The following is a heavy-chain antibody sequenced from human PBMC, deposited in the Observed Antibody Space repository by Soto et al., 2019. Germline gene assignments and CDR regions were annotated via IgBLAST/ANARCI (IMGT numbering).Heavy chain of an antibody. CDR3: AIEGYCSSTSCYERGDWFDP. CDR2: INPNSGGT. V-gene: IGHV1-2*04. D-gene: IGHD2-2*01. J-gene: IGHJ5*02. CDR1: GYTFTGYY. Sequence: QVQLVQSGAEVKKPGASVKVSCKASGYTFTGYYMHWVRQSPGQGLEWMGWINPNSGGTNYAQKFQGWVTMTRDTAISTDYMELSRMRSDDTAVYYCAIEGYCSSTSCYERGDWFDPWGQGPLVTVAS.